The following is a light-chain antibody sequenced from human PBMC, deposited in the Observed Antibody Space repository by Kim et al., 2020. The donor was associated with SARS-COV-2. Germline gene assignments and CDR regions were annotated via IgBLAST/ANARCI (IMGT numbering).Light chain of an antibody. CDR2: SNN. V-gene: IGLV1-40*01. CDR3: QTYDRNLVGRV. Sequence: QSMLTQPPSVSGAPGQGVTISCTGSSSNIGANYDVHWYQQLPGTAPKLLITSNNDRLSGVPDRFSASKSDTSASLAITGLQPDDEGDYYCQTYDRNLVGRVFGGGTQLTVL. CDR1: SSNIGANYD. J-gene: IGLJ3*02.